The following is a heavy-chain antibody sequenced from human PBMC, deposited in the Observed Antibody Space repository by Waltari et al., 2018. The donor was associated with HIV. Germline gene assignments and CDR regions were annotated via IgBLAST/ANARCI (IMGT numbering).Heavy chain of an antibody. D-gene: IGHD6-19*01. V-gene: IGHV3-23*01. J-gene: IGHJ4*02. Sequence: EVQLLESGGGLVQPGESLRLSCAASGFAFNNYAMNWVRQAPGKGLAWVSAISASSFIHTYYADSVKGRFTVSRDNSKSTVYLQMNSLRVEDTAVYYCAHQISGQWLTPGHWGRGTRVTVSS. CDR2: ISASSFIHT. CDR1: GFAFNNYA. CDR3: AHQISGQWLTPGH.